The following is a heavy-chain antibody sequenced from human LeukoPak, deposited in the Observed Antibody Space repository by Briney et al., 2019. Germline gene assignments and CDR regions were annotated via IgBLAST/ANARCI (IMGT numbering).Heavy chain of an antibody. CDR3: ARDAEYCGGDCFDY. V-gene: IGHV3-21*01. J-gene: IGHJ4*02. Sequence: GGSLRLSCAASGFTFSSYSMNWVRQAPGKGLEWVSSISSSSSYIYYADSVKGRFTISRDNAKNSLYLQMNSLRAEDTAVYYCARDAEYCGGDCFDYWGQGTLVTVSS. CDR1: GFTFSSYS. CDR2: ISSSSSYI. D-gene: IGHD2-21*01.